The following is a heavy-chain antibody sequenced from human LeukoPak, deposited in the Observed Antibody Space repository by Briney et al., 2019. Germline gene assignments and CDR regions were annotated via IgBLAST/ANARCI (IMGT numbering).Heavy chain of an antibody. CDR1: EFTFSKYW. Sequence: GGSLRLSCVASEFTFSKYWMHWVRQARGKGLVSVSRINNDGSRTTYADSVKGRFTISRDNSKNTLYLQMNSLRAEDTAVYYCAKTSVTTGYFDYWGQGTLVTVSS. V-gene: IGHV3-74*01. CDR3: AKTSVTTGYFDY. J-gene: IGHJ4*02. CDR2: INNDGSRT. D-gene: IGHD4-17*01.